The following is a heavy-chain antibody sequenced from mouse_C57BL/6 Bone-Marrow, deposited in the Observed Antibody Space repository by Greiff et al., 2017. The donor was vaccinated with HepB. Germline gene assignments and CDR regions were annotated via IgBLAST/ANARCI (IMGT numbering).Heavy chain of an antibody. Sequence: VQLQQSGAELVKPGASVKLSCTASGFNIKDYYMHWVKQRTEQGLEWIGRIDPEDGETKYAPKFQGKATITADTSSNTAYLQLSSLTSEDTAVYYCARGGITTVVAKDYYFDVWGTGTTVTVSS. CDR1: GFNIKDYY. CDR3: ARGGITTVVAKDYYFDV. D-gene: IGHD1-1*01. CDR2: IDPEDGET. V-gene: IGHV14-2*01. J-gene: IGHJ1*03.